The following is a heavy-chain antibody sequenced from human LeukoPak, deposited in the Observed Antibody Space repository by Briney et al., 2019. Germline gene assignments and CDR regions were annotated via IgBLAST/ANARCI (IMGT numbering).Heavy chain of an antibody. CDR3: VASGYGY. D-gene: IGHD3-22*01. CDR2: IRSDGTNK. V-gene: IGHV3-30*02. CDR1: GFRFGGYA. Sequence: PGGSLRLSCRGSGFRFGGYALSWVRQAPSKGLEWVAFIRSDGTNKYYIDSVKGRFTISRDNSKNSLYLQMNTLSAEDTAVYYCVASGYGYWGQGTLVTVSS. J-gene: IGHJ4*02.